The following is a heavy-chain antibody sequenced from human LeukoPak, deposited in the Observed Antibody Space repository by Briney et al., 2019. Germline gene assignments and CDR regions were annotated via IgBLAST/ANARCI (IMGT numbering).Heavy chain of an antibody. CDR1: GGTFSSYA. CDR3: ARVGGSSSLHYYYYMDV. CDR2: IIPIFGTA. J-gene: IGHJ6*03. V-gene: IGHV1-69*05. D-gene: IGHD6-6*01. Sequence: ASVKVSCKASGGTFSSYAISWVRQAPGQGLEWMGGIIPIFGTANYAQKFQGRVTITTDESTSTAYMELSSLRSEDTAVYYCARVGGSSSLHYYYYMDVWGKGTTVTVSS.